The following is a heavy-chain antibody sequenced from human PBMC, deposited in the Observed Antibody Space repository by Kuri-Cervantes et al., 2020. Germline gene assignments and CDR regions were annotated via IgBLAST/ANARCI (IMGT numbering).Heavy chain of an antibody. D-gene: IGHD2-2*01. V-gene: IGHV3-21*01. Sequence: GEFLKISWSTSGFTFSSYSMNWVRQAPGKGLEWVSSITSSSSYIYYADSVKGRFTISRDNAKNSLYLQMNSLRDEDTAVYYCATLSDMYQLLLDYWGQGTLVTVSS. J-gene: IGHJ4*02. CDR2: ITSSSSYI. CDR1: GFTFSSYS. CDR3: ATLSDMYQLLLDY.